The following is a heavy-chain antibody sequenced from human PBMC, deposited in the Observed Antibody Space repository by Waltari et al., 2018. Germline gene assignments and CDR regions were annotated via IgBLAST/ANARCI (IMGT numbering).Heavy chain of an antibody. V-gene: IGHV3-48*03. CDR2: ISSSGPTI. Sequence: EVQLVESGGGLVQPGGSLRLSCAASGFSLRVYGMSWVRQAPGKGLEWLSFISSSGPTIHYADSVKGRFTVSRDNTKNSLSLQMNSLRAEDTAVYYCARVWGVTTSDFWGQGTLVTVSS. CDR1: GFSLRVYG. CDR3: ARVWGVTTSDF. D-gene: IGHD4-17*01. J-gene: IGHJ4*02.